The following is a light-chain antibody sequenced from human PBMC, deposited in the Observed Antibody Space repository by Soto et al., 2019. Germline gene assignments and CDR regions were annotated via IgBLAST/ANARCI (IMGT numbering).Light chain of an antibody. V-gene: IGKV3-20*01. J-gene: IGKJ1*01. CDR3: QQYNNWPPET. CDR2: GTS. CDR1: QSVSSSY. Sequence: EIVLPQSPGTLSLSPGERATLSCRASQSVSSSYLAWYQQKPGQAPRVLIYGTSIRASGVPERFSGGGSGTDFTLTISSLEPEDFAVYYCQQYNNWPPETFGQGTKVDIK.